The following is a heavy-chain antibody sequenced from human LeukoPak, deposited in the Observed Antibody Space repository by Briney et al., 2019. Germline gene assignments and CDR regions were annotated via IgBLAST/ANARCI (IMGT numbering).Heavy chain of an antibody. CDR1: GFTFSSYW. V-gene: IGHV3-7*01. J-gene: IGHJ5*02. CDR2: IKQDGSEK. Sequence: PGGSLRLSCAASGFTFSSYWMSWVRQAPGKGLEWVANIKQDGSEKYYVDSVKGRFTISRDNAKNSLYLQMNSLRAEDTAVYYCARVLDHDFWSGYSNWFDPWGQGTLVTVSS. D-gene: IGHD3-3*01. CDR3: ARVLDHDFWSGYSNWFDP.